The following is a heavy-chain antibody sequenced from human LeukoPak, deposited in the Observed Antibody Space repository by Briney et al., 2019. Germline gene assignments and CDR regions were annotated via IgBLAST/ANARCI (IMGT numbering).Heavy chain of an antibody. D-gene: IGHD2-15*01. CDR2: INPSGGST. CDR1: GYTFTSYY. CDR3: ARDGRYCSGGSCYSRLLPVDI. J-gene: IGHJ3*02. V-gene: IGHV1-46*01. Sequence: ASVKVSCKASGYTFTSYYMHWVRQAPGQGLEWMGIINPSGGSTSYAQKFQGRVTMTRDTSISTAYMELSRLRSDDTAVYYCARDGRYCSGGSCYSRLLPVDIWGQGTMVTVSS.